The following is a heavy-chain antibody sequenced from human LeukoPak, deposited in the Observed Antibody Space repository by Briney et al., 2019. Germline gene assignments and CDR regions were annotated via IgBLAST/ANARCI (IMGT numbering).Heavy chain of an antibody. Sequence: GGSLRLSCAASGFTFDTYSMTWVRQAPGKGLEWISHISAASHGIKYVASVKGRFTISRDNAKNSLYLQMNSLRAEDTAVYYCARSSSSGWTYWGQGTLVTVSS. CDR2: ISAASHGI. CDR3: ARSSSSGWTY. J-gene: IGHJ4*02. D-gene: IGHD3-22*01. CDR1: GFTFDTYS. V-gene: IGHV3-48*04.